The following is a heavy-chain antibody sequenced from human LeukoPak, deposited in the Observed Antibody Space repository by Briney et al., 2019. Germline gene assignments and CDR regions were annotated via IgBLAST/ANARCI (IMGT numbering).Heavy chain of an antibody. J-gene: IGHJ6*02. CDR3: ARVHYYGSGPSYGMDV. D-gene: IGHD3-10*01. CDR1: GGSISSGGYS. Sequence: SETLSLTCAVSGGSISSGGYSWSWIRQPPGKGLEWIGYIYYSGSTNYNPSLKSRVTISVDTSKNQFSLKLSSVTAADTAVYYCARVHYYGSGPSYGMDVWGQGTTVTVSS. V-gene: IGHV4-61*08. CDR2: IYYSGST.